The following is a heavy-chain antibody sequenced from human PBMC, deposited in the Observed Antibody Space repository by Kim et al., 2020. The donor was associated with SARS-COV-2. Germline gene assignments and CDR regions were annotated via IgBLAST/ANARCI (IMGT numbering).Heavy chain of an antibody. J-gene: IGHJ6*02. D-gene: IGHD3-3*01. CDR3: VRGSIRNGMDV. CDR2: TYYRSKWYN. V-gene: IGHV6-1*01. Sequence: SQTLSLTCAISGDSVSSDSTPPCNWIRQSPSRGLEWLGRTYYRSKWYNEYAVSVKSRITINPDTSKNQFSLQLNSVTPEDTAVYYCVRGSIRNGMDVWGQGTPVTVSS. CDR1: GDSVSSDSTP.